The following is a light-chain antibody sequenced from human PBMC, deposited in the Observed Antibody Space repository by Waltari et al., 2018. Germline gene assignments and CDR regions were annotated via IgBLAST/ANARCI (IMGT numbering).Light chain of an antibody. V-gene: IGKV1-12*01. CDR1: QGISGY. Sequence: DIQMTQSPSSVSXSVEETVTITCRASQGISGYLAWYQQKPGQAPKLLISAASILKNGVPSRFRGSGSGTDFTLTISRLQPEDFXTYYCQQANSFPLSFGXGTKXDI. CDR2: AAS. J-gene: IGKJ4*01. CDR3: QQANSFPLS.